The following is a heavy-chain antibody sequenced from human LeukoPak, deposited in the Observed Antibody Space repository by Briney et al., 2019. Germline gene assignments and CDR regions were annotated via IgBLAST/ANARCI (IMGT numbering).Heavy chain of an antibody. V-gene: IGHV3-21*04. J-gene: IGHJ6*02. CDR2: ISSSSSYI. CDR1: GFTFSSYS. Sequence: GGSLRLSCAASGFTFSSYSMNWVRQAPGKGLEWVSSISSSSSYIYYADSVKGRFTISRDNAKNSLYLQMNSLRAEDTAVYYCARGIPAYAYGMDVWGQGTTVTVSS. CDR3: ARGIPAYAYGMDV.